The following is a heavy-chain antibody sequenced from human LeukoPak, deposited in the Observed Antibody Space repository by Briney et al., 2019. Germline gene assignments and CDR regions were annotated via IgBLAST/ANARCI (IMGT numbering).Heavy chain of an antibody. Sequence: PGGSLRLSCAASGFTFSSYWMHWVRQAPGKGLVWVSRINSDGSSTSYADSVKDRLTISRDNAKNTLYLQMNSLRAEDTAVYYCARDLFTAVNRYWYFDLWGRGTLVTVSS. CDR3: ARDLFTAVNRYWYFDL. CDR1: GFTFSSYW. D-gene: IGHD5-18*01. CDR2: INSDGSST. V-gene: IGHV3-74*01. J-gene: IGHJ2*01.